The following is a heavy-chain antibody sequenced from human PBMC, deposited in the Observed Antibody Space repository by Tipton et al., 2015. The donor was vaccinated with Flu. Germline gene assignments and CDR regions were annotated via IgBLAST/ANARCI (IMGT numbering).Heavy chain of an antibody. CDR3: ARHTGDSVRGVVDY. CDR1: GDSISSDFY. V-gene: IGHV4-38-2*01. CDR2: VSQTGST. Sequence: TLSLTCAVSGDSISSDFYWAWIRQFPGKGLEWIGTVSQTGSTIYNPSLKSRVTISIDTSKNQFSLNMRSVTAADTAVYYCARHTGDSVRGVVDYWGQGTLVTVSS. J-gene: IGHJ4*02. D-gene: IGHD3-10*02.